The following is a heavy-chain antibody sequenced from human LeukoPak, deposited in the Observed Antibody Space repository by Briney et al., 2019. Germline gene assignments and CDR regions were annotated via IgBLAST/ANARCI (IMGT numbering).Heavy chain of an antibody. Sequence: GGSLRLSCAASGFTVSSYGMHWVRQAPGKGLEWVAAISYDGSNKYYADSVKGRFTLSRDNSKNTLYLQMNSLRAEDTAVYYCASGHDYGDYGIDYWGQGTLVTVSS. V-gene: IGHV3-30*03. CDR3: ASGHDYGDYGIDY. CDR1: GFTVSSYG. D-gene: IGHD4-17*01. CDR2: ISYDGSNK. J-gene: IGHJ4*02.